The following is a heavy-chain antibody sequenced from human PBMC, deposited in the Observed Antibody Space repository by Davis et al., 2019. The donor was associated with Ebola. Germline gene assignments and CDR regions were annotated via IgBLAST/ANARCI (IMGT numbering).Heavy chain of an antibody. D-gene: IGHD6-19*01. V-gene: IGHV5-51*01. CDR3: ARPLDSSGWSPPFDY. J-gene: IGHJ4*02. CDR1: GYGFANYW. Sequence: GESLKISCKGSGYGFANYWIAWVRQTPGKGLEWMGVIYAGDSDTRYSPSFEGQVTISVDRSITTAYLQWSSLKASDTAMYYCARPLDSSGWSPPFDYWGQGTLVTVSS. CDR2: IYAGDSDT.